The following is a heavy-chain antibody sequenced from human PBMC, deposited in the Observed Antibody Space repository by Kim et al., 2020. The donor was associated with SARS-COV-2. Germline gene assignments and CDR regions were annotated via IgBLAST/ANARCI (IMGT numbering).Heavy chain of an antibody. V-gene: IGHV3-23*01. Sequence: GGSLRLSWAASGFTFTSYALSWVRQAPGKGLEWVSTISGSGGRTYYADSVKGRFTISRDNSKNTLYLQMKSLRVEDTATYYCAKRTASWFDPWGQGTLVT. CDR3: AKRTASWFDP. D-gene: IGHD2-21*02. J-gene: IGHJ5*02. CDR1: GFTFTSYA. CDR2: ISGSGGRT.